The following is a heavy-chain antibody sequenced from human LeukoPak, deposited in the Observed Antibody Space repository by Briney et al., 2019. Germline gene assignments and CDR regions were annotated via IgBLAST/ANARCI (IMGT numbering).Heavy chain of an antibody. CDR1: GFTFSNYA. CDR2: IVASYEGT. D-gene: IGHD3/OR15-3a*01. V-gene: IGHV3-23*01. J-gene: IGHJ5*02. CDR3: AKGKAGGLVDLFDP. Sequence: GGSLRLSCAASGFTFSNYAMMWVRQPPGKGLEWVSSIVASYEGTFYANSVKGRFTISRDNSESTLSLQMNSLRAEDTGVYYCAKGKAGGLVDLFDPWGQGTLVTVSS.